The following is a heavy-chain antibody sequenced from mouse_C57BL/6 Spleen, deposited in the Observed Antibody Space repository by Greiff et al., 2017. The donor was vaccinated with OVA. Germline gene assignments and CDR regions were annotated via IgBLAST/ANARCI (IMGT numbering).Heavy chain of an antibody. CDR2: IYPGSGST. CDR1: GYTFTSYW. V-gene: IGHV1-55*01. J-gene: IGHJ1*03. CDR3: SIYYDYDGYFDV. Sequence: QVQLQQPGAELVKPGASVKMSCKASGYTFTSYWITWVKQRPGQGLEWIGDIYPGSGSTNYNEKFKSKATLTVDTSSSTAYMQLSILTSEDSAVYYCSIYYDYDGYFDVWGTGTTVTVSS. D-gene: IGHD2-4*01.